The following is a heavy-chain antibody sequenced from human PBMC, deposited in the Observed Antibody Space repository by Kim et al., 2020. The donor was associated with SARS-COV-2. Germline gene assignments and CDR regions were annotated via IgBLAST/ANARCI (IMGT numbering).Heavy chain of an antibody. CDR1: GFTFSSYG. J-gene: IGHJ6*02. D-gene: IGHD3-9*01. CDR3: ARDSGVLRYFDWLLFSGAEGEPGDGMDV. V-gene: IGHV3-33*01. CDR2: IWYDGSNK. Sequence: GGSLRLSCAASGFTFSSYGMHWVRQAPGKGLEWVAVIWYDGSNKYYADSVKGRFTISRDNSKNTLYLQMNSLRAEDTAVYYCARDSGVLRYFDWLLFSGAEGEPGDGMDVWGQGTTVTVSS.